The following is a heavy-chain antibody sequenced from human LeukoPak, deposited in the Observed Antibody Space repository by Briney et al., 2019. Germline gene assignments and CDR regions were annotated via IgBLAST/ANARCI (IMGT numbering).Heavy chain of an antibody. Sequence: ASVKVSCKASGYTFTGYYMHWVRQAPGQGLEWMGWINPNSGGTNYAQRFQGRVTMTRDTSISTAYMELSRLRSDDTAVYYCARDLNTIFGVVTIGGYWGQGTLVTVSS. V-gene: IGHV1-2*02. CDR2: INPNSGGT. D-gene: IGHD3-3*01. J-gene: IGHJ4*02. CDR1: GYTFTGYY. CDR3: ARDLNTIFGVVTIGGY.